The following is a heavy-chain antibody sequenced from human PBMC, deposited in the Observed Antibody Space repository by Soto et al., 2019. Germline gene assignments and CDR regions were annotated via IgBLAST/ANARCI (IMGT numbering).Heavy chain of an antibody. CDR1: GFTFSSYS. CDR2: ISSSSNTI. CDR3: ARSLYGLDY. Sequence: GGSLRLSCAVSGFTFSSYSVNWVRQTPRKGLEWVSYISSSSNTIYYADSVKGRFTVSTDNAKNSLYLQMNSLRDEDTAVYYCARSLYGLDYWSPGTLVTVYS. J-gene: IGHJ4*02. V-gene: IGHV3-48*02. D-gene: IGHD3-10*01.